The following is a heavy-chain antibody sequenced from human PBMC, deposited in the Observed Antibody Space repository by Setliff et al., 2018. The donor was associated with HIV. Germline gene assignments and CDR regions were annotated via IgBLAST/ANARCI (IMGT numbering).Heavy chain of an antibody. CDR2: VSPIGET. V-gene: IGHV4-34*01. J-gene: IGHJ3*02. CDR1: GESSNNDA. CDR3: ARQPHDFDSSGYYGDAFDI. Sequence: PSETLSLTCAVFGESSNNDAWTWIRQPPGKGLEWIGEVSPIGETTYSQSLKDRVTISIDTSKHHFSLKMNSVTVADTAVYYCARQPHDFDSSGYYGDAFDIWGQGTMVTVSS. D-gene: IGHD3-22*01.